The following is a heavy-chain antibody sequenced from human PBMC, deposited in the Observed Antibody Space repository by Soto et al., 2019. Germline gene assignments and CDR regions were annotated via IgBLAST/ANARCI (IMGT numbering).Heavy chain of an antibody. Sequence: GASVKVSCKASGYTFTSYDINWVRQATGQGLEWMGWMNPNSGNTGYAQKFQGRVTMTRNTSISTAYMELSSLRSEDTAVYYCARHPGIAAAGDGYYYYGMDVWGQGTTVT. CDR2: MNPNSGNT. D-gene: IGHD6-13*01. CDR3: ARHPGIAAAGDGYYYYGMDV. V-gene: IGHV1-8*01. J-gene: IGHJ6*02. CDR1: GYTFTSYD.